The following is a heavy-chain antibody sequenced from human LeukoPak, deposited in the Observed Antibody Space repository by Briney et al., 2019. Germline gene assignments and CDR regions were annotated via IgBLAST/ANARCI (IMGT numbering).Heavy chain of an antibody. CDR3: ARKDGTAAGKRCPDY. D-gene: IGHD6-13*01. Sequence: GGSLRLSCAASGFTFSSYCMNWVRQAPGEGLEWVSSISSSSSYIYYAGSVKGRFTISRDNAKNSLYLQMNSLRAEDTAVYYCARKDGTAAGKRCPDYWGQGTLVTVSS. J-gene: IGHJ4*02. CDR2: ISSSSSYI. V-gene: IGHV3-21*01. CDR1: GFTFSSYC.